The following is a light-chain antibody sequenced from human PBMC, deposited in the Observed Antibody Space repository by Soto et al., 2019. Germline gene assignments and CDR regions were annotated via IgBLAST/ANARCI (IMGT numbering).Light chain of an antibody. J-gene: IGLJ1*01. CDR3: SSFRGASSM. Sequence: QSVLTQPPSASGSPGQPVSISCTGTSSDVGGYNYVSWYQQHPGKAPKLVIYEVTKRPSGVPDRFSGSKSGNTASLTVSGLQAEGEADYLCSSFRGASSMFGAGTKVT. CDR2: EVT. CDR1: SSDVGGYNY. V-gene: IGLV2-8*01.